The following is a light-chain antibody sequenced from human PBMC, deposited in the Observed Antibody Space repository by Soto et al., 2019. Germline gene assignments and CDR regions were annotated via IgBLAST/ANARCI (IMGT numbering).Light chain of an antibody. J-gene: IGKJ1*01. CDR3: QHYNSYSEA. CDR1: QGISTL. CDR2: KAS. V-gene: IGKV1-5*03. Sequence: DIQMTQSPSTLSASVGDRVTITCRASQGISTLLAWYQQKPGTAPKLLIYKASTLKSGVPSRFSGSGSGTEFTLTISSLQPDDFATYYCQHYNSYSEAFGQGTKVDIK.